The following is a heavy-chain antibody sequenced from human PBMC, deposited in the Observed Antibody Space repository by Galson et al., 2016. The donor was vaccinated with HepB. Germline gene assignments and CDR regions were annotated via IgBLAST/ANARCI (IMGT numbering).Heavy chain of an antibody. D-gene: IGHD3-3*01. J-gene: IGHJ5*02. CDR2: IYYSGTT. V-gene: IGHV4-59*12. CDR1: GGSISSYY. Sequence: ETLSLTCTVSGGSISSYYWSWIRQPPGKGLEWIGYIYYSGTTHYNPSLKNRVSISVDTSKDQFSLKLRSVTAADTAVYYSARDVSYDFWSGYYSRFDTWGQGTLVTVSS. CDR3: ARDVSYDFWSGYYSRFDT.